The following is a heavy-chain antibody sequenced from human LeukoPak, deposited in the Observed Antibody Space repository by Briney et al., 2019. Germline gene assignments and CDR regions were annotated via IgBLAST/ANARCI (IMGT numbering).Heavy chain of an antibody. J-gene: IGHJ4*02. Sequence: APVKVSCKASGYTFTRYYMHWGRQAPGQGVEWMGIINPSGGSTSYAQKFQGRVTMTRDTSTSTVYMELSSLRSEDTAVYYCARDMAAAGPETLNFDYWGQGTLVTVSS. CDR1: GYTFTRYY. D-gene: IGHD6-13*01. CDR2: INPSGGST. V-gene: IGHV1-46*01. CDR3: ARDMAAAGPETLNFDY.